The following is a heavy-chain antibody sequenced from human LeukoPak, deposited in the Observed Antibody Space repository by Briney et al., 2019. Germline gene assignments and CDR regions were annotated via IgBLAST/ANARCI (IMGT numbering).Heavy chain of an antibody. Sequence: SVKVSCKASGGTFSSYAISWVRQAPGQGLEWMGRIIPIFGTANYAQKFQGRVTITTDESMSTAYMELSSLRSEDTAVYYCARGPLGRRGYSGYVTFDYWGQGTLVTVSS. V-gene: IGHV1-69*05. D-gene: IGHD5-12*01. CDR1: GGTFSSYA. J-gene: IGHJ4*02. CDR2: IIPIFGTA. CDR3: ARGPLGRRGYSGYVTFDY.